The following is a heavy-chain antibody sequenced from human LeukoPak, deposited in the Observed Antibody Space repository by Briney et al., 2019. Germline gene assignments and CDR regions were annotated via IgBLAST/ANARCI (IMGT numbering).Heavy chain of an antibody. CDR3: ARAWDCSGGSCYSDWFDP. J-gene: IGHJ5*02. CDR2: IYTSGST. D-gene: IGHD2-15*01. V-gene: IGHV4-4*07. CDR1: GGSISSYY. Sequence: SETLSLTCTVSGGSISSYYWSWIRQPAGKGLEWIGRIYTSGSTNYNPSLKSRVTMSVDTSKNQFSLKLSSVTAADTAVYYCARAWDCSGGSCYSDWFDPWGQGTLVTVSS.